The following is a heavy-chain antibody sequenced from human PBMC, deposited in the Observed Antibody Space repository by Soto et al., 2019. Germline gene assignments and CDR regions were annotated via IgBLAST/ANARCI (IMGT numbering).Heavy chain of an antibody. CDR1: GFSLSTSGVG. Sequence: SGPTLVNPTQTLTLTCTFSGFSLSTSGVGLSWIRQPPGKALEWLALIDWDDDKYYSTSLKTRLTISKDTSKNQVVLTMTNMDPVDTATYYCARTADSSGYYYEYYFDYWGQGTLVTVSS. V-gene: IGHV2-70*01. CDR3: ARTADSSGYYYEYYFDY. D-gene: IGHD3-22*01. CDR2: IDWDDDK. J-gene: IGHJ4*02.